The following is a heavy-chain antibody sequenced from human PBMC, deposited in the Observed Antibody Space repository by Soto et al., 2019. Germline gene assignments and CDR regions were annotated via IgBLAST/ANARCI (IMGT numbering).Heavy chain of an antibody. CDR3: AIDLWWYTH. CDR2: ISGGGSGA. J-gene: IGHJ4*02. D-gene: IGHD2-15*01. Sequence: EVQLLECGGGLVQPGASLRLSCTASGFTFSDHAMTWVRQAPGKGLEWLSGISGGGSGAYYADSVKGRFTVSRANSNNTLFLQMDSLRVEDTAVYYCAIDLWWYTHWAQGTLVTVSS. V-gene: IGHV3-23*01. CDR1: GFTFSDHA.